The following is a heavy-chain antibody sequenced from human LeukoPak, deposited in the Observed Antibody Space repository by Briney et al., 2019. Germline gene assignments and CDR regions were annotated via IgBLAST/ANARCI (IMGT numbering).Heavy chain of an antibody. Sequence: SETLSLTCAVSGGSINSHYWGWIRQPPGKGLQWIGDIYYTGKNNYNPSLKSRVTISLDTSKDHLSLNLTSVVAADTAIYYCVRRDTGWNYFDYWGQGLLVTVSS. D-gene: IGHD6-19*01. CDR3: VRRDTGWNYFDY. V-gene: IGHV4-59*08. CDR2: IYYTGKN. J-gene: IGHJ4*02. CDR1: GGSINSHY.